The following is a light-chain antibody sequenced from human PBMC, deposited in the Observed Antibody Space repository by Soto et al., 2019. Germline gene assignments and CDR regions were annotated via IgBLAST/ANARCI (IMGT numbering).Light chain of an antibody. CDR3: XXYGSSPT. CDR1: XSXXXXY. Sequence: EIVLTQSPGTLSLSPGERATLSCRAXXSXXXXYLAWYQQKPGQAPRLLIYGASSRXXGIPDRFSGSGSGTXXXLXXXRLEPEDXXVXXXXXYGSSPTFGGGTKVEIK. V-gene: IGKV3-20*01. CDR2: GAS. J-gene: IGKJ4*01.